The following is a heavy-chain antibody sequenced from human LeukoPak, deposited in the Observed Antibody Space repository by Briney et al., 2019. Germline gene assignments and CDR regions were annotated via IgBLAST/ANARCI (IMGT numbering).Heavy chain of an antibody. Sequence: PGGSLRLSCAASEFTFSTYWMHWVRQAPGKGLEWVSGLSWNGATVGYADSVKGRFTISRDNTKNSLYLQMSSLKTEDTALYYCAKDIGIALRGATFENWGQGTLVTVSS. CDR2: LSWNGATV. J-gene: IGHJ4*02. V-gene: IGHV3-9*01. CDR3: AKDIGIALRGATFEN. CDR1: EFTFSTYW. D-gene: IGHD3-10*01.